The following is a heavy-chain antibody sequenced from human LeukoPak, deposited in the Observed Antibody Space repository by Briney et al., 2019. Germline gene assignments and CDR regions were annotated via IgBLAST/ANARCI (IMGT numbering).Heavy chain of an antibody. CDR3: VVSPNQDFFDY. J-gene: IGHJ4*02. Sequence: PSETLSLTYTVSGVSINSHYLNWIRQPPGKGLEWIGFIYGSGSTNYNPSLMSRVTMSVDTSKSQFSLKLSSVTAADTAVYYCVVSPNQDFFDYWGQGTLVTVSS. V-gene: IGHV4-4*09. CDR2: IYGSGST. CDR1: GVSINSHY.